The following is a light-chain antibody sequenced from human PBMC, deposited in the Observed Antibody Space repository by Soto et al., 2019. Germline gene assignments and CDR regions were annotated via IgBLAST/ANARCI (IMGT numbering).Light chain of an antibody. Sequence: QSALTQPASVSGSPGQSITISCTGASGDVGAYNYVSWYQQHPGKAPKLMIYDVSNRPSGVSDRFSGSKSGNTASLTISGLQAEDEDDYYCSSYTSSSTLVVFGGGTKVTVL. J-gene: IGLJ2*01. CDR1: SGDVGAYNY. V-gene: IGLV2-14*01. CDR2: DVS. CDR3: SSYTSSSTLVV.